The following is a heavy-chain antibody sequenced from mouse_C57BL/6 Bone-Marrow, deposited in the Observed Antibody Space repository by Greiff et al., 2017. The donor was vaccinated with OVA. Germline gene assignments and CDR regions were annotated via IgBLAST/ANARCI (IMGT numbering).Heavy chain of an antibody. CDR3: TSTTVVANYYAMDY. CDR2: IDPENGDT. D-gene: IGHD1-1*01. J-gene: IGHJ4*01. V-gene: IGHV14-4*01. CDR1: GFNIKDDY. Sequence: EVKLQESGAELVRPGASVKLSCTASGFNIKDDYMHWVKQRPEQGLEWIGWIDPENGDTAYASKFQGTATITAATSSNTAYLPLSSLTSEYTAVYYCTSTTVVANYYAMDYWGQGTSVTVSS.